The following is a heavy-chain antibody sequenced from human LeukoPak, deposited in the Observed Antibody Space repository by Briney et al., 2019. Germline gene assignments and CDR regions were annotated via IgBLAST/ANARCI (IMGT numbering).Heavy chain of an antibody. V-gene: IGHV4-4*08. J-gene: IGHJ6*03. D-gene: IGHD6-6*01. Sequence: PSETLSLTCTVSGGSISSYYWSWIRQPPGKGLEWIGRIYTSGSTNYNPSLKSRVTISVDTSKNQFSLKLSSVTAADTAVYYCAYSSSRVLYYYYMDVWGKGTTVTVSS. CDR3: AYSSSRVLYYYYMDV. CDR1: GGSISSYY. CDR2: IYTSGST.